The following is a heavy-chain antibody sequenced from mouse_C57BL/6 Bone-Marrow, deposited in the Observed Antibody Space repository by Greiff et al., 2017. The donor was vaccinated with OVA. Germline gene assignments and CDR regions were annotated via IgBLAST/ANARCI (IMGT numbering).Heavy chain of an antibody. V-gene: IGHV8-12*01. D-gene: IGHD2-4*01. CDR1: GFSLSTSGMG. Sequence: QVTLKVCGPGILQSSQTLSLTCSFSGFSLSTSGMGVSWIRQPSGKGLEWLAHIYWDDDKRYNPSLKSRLTISKDTSRNQVFLKITSVDTADTATYYCARRVYDYDRFDYWGQGTTLTVSS. CDR3: ARRVYDYDRFDY. CDR2: IYWDDDK. J-gene: IGHJ2*01.